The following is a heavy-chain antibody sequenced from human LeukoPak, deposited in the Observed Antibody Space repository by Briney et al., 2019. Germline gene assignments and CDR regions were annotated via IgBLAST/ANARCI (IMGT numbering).Heavy chain of an antibody. V-gene: IGHV4-59*01. J-gene: IGHJ4*02. Sequence: SETLSLTCTVSGGSISSYYWSWIRQPPGKGLEWIGYIYYSGSTNYNPSLKSRVAISVDTSKNQFSLKLSSVTAADTAVYYCAEQFFWSEEPPFDYWGQGTLVTVSS. CDR1: GGSISSYY. D-gene: IGHD3-3*01. CDR3: AEQFFWSEEPPFDY. CDR2: IYYSGST.